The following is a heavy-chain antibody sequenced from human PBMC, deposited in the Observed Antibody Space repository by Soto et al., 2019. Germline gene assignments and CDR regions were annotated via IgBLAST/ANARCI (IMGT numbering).Heavy chain of an antibody. CDR1: GGSISSYY. D-gene: IGHD6-13*01. CDR3: ARSRGAAAGGYYYYYMDV. CDR2: IYYSGST. V-gene: IGHV4-59*01. Sequence: QVQLQESGPGLVKPSETLSLTCTVSGGSISSYYWSWIRQPPGKGLEWIGYIYYSGSTNYNPSLKRRVTISVDTAKNQFPLKLSSVTAADTAVYYCARSRGAAAGGYYYYYMDVWGKGTTVTVSS. J-gene: IGHJ6*03.